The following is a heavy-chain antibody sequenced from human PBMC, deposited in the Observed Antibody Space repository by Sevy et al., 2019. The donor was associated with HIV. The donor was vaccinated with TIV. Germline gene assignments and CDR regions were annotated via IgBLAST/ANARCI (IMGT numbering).Heavy chain of an antibody. Sequence: GGSLRLSCAASGFTFSNYAMSWVRQAPGKGPEWVSVITISGGTTYYADSVKGRFTISRDSSKNTLYLQMNSLRAEDTAVYYCAKDRVSGTYYTGDFDYWGQGTMVTVSS. CDR3: AKDRVSGTYYTGDFDY. J-gene: IGHJ4*02. CDR1: GFTFSNYA. V-gene: IGHV3-23*01. D-gene: IGHD3-10*01. CDR2: ITISGGTT.